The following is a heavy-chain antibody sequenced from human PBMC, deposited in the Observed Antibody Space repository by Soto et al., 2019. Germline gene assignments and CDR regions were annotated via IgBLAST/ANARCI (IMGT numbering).Heavy chain of an antibody. CDR1: GFTFNNAW. J-gene: IGHJ4*02. V-gene: IGHV3-15*01. D-gene: IGHD3-22*01. CDR3: TTGLSNGYYNFDY. CDR2: IKGEADGGTT. Sequence: PGGSLRLSCAASGFTFNNAWMSWGRQAPGKGLEWVGRIKGEADGGTTDYAAPVKGRITISRDHSKDTLYLQMNSLKTEDTAVYYCTTGLSNGYYNFDYWGQGTPVTVS.